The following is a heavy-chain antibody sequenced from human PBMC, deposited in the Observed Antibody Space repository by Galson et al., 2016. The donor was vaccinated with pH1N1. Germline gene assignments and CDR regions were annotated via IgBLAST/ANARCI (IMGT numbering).Heavy chain of an antibody. CDR1: GFTFSSYN. J-gene: IGHJ4*02. CDR2: IRFDGSNR. V-gene: IGHV3-30*02. Sequence: SLRLSCAASGFTFSSYNMHWVRQAPGKGPEWVAFIRFDGSNRKYASSLKGRFTISRANSKNTLYLQMDSLRTEDTALYYCGRDPQGYYGDYVGFHYWGQGTLVTVSS. CDR3: GRDPQGYYGDYVGFHY. D-gene: IGHD4-17*01.